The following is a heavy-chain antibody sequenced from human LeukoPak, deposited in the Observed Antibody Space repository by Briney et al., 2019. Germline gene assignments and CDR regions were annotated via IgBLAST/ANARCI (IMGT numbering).Heavy chain of an antibody. J-gene: IGHJ4*02. D-gene: IGHD6-13*01. CDR2: INHSGST. Sequence: PSETLSLTCAVYGGSFSGYYWSWIRQPPGKGLEWIGEINHSGSTNYSPSLKSRVTISVDTSKSQFSLKLSSVTAADTAVYYCAGKIAAAGIDYWGQGTLVTVSS. V-gene: IGHV4-34*01. CDR3: AGKIAAAGIDY. CDR1: GGSFSGYY.